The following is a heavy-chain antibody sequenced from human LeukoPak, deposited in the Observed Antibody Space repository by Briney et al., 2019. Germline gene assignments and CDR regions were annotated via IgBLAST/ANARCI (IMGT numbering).Heavy chain of an antibody. CDR2: IYYSGTT. V-gene: IGHV4-59*08. Sequence: PSETLSLTCTVSGGSISNYYWNWIRQPPGKGLEWIGSIYYSGTTNYNPSLESRVTISVDTSKNQFSLKLSSVTATDTALYYCARRPSGWAFDIWGRGTMVTVSS. CDR3: ARRPSGWAFDI. CDR1: GGSISNYY. J-gene: IGHJ3*02. D-gene: IGHD3-22*01.